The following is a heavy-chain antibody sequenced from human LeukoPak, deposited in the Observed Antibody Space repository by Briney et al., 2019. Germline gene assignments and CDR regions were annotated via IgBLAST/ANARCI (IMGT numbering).Heavy chain of an antibody. Sequence: GGSLRLSCAASGFTFSSYAMSWVRQAPGKGLEWVSAISGSGGSTYYADSVKGRFTISRDNSKNTLYLQLNSLRAEDTAVHDCAKATTDAFDIWGQGTMVTVSS. CDR2: ISGSGGST. J-gene: IGHJ3*02. CDR3: AKATTDAFDI. D-gene: IGHD1-14*01. V-gene: IGHV3-23*01. CDR1: GFTFSSYA.